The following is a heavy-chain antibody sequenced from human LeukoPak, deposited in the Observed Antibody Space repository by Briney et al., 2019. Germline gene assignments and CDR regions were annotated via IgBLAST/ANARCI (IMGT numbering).Heavy chain of an antibody. J-gene: IGHJ5*02. D-gene: IGHD3-3*02. CDR2: IIPMFGTA. V-gene: IGHV1-69*05. CDR3: ARRRLASGLDP. Sequence: PLASVKVSCKASGGTFSSYAISWVRQAPGQGLEWIGGIIPMFGTANYAQKFQGRVTITTGESTSTAYMELSSLRSEDTAVYYCARRRLASGLDPWGQGTQVTVSS. CDR1: GGTFSSYA.